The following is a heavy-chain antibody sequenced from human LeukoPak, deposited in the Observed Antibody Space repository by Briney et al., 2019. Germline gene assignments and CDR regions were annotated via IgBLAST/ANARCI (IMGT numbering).Heavy chain of an antibody. CDR2: ISTTGSTV. V-gene: IGHV3-48*03. D-gene: IGHD3-10*01. CDR1: GFSFGGYE. CDR3: AKDFPHYYKSSHGMDA. Sequence: PGGSLRLSCAASGFSFGGYEMNWVRQAPGKGLEWVSYISTTGSTVYYADSVEGRFTISRDNAKNLLYLQMNSLRAEDAAVYYCAKDFPHYYKSSHGMDAWGQGTTVTVSS. J-gene: IGHJ6*02.